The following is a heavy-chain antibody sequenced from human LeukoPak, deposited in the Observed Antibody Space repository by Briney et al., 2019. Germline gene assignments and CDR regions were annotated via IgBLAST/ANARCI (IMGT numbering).Heavy chain of an antibody. J-gene: IGHJ4*02. CDR2: ISSSSSNI. D-gene: IGHD4-23*01. V-gene: IGHV3-21*01. Sequence: PGGSLRLSCAASGLTFSTYSMNWVRPAPGKGLEWVSSISSSSSNIYYADSLRGRFTISRDNAKNSLYLQMNSLRAEDTAVYYCATSTAGRWYRDSHYFDYWGQGILVTVSS. CDR1: GLTFSTYS. CDR3: ATSTAGRWYRDSHYFDY.